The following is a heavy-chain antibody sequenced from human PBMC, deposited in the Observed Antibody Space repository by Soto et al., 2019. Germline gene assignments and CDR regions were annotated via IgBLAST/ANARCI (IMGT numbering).Heavy chain of an antibody. CDR1: GFTVSSNY. CDR3: ARVRTPIAAVGVFDY. V-gene: IGHV3-53*02. Sequence: EVQLVETGGGLIQPGGSLRLSCAASGFTVSSNYMSWVRQARGKGLEWVSVIYSGGSTYYAESVRGRFTISRDTSKNTLYLQMNSLRAEDTAVYYCARVRTPIAAVGVFDYWGQGTLVTASS. D-gene: IGHD6-13*01. J-gene: IGHJ4*02. CDR2: IYSGGST.